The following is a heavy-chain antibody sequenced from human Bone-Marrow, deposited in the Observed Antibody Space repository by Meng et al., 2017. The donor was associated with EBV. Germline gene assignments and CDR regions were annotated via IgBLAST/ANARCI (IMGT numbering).Heavy chain of an antibody. CDR1: GGSISSSNW. J-gene: IGHJ4*02. D-gene: IGHD2-21*01. Sequence: VPLQGWGPGWGNSSGTLSLTCAVSGGSISSSNWWSWVRQPPGKGLEWIGEIYHSGSTNYNPSLKSRVTISVDKSKNQFSLKLSSVTAADTAVYYCARVPTLWYFDYWGQGTLVTVSS. V-gene: IGHV4-4*02. CDR3: ARVPTLWYFDY. CDR2: IYHSGST.